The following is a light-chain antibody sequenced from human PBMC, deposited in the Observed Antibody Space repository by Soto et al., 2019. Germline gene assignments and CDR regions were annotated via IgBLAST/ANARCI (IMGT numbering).Light chain of an antibody. CDR3: QQDFSGAT. J-gene: IGKJ1*01. CDR2: DVS. V-gene: IGKV1-5*01. CDR1: QSVNSW. Sequence: DIQMTQSPSTLSASIGDRVTITCRASQSVNSWLAWYQQKPGKAPNLLIYDVSRLESGVQSRFSATGFGTEFTLAINSLQPEDFATYYCQQDFSGATFGQGTKVEI.